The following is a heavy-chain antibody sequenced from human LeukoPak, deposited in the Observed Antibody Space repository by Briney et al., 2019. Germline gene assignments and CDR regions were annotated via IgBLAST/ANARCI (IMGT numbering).Heavy chain of an antibody. Sequence: SETLSLTCTVSGGSVTSGTYYWSWMRQPAGKGLEWIGRIYTRGSTNYNPSLKSRVSISVDTSKNQFSLKLSSVTAADTAVYYCARVKDPGGYYYYYYMDIWGKGNTVTVSS. CDR3: ARVKDPGGYYYYYYMDI. CDR2: IYTRGST. D-gene: IGHD3-16*01. V-gene: IGHV4-61*02. CDR1: GGSVTSGTYY. J-gene: IGHJ6*03.